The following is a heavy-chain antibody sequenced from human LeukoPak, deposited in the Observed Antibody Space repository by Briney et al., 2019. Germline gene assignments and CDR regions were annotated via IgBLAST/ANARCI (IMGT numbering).Heavy chain of an antibody. CDR1: GFTFSSYS. Sequence: GGSLRLSCAASGFTFSSYSMNWVRQTPGKGLEWVSSISSNSGYKYYADSVKGRFTISRDNAKNSLYLQMNILRAEDTAVYYCARGLSRTVDYWGQGTLVTVCS. J-gene: IGHJ4*02. CDR2: ISSNSGYK. V-gene: IGHV3-21*01. CDR3: ARGLSRTVDY.